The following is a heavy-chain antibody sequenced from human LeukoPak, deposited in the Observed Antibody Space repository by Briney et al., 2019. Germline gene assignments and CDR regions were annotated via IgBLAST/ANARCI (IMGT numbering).Heavy chain of an antibody. V-gene: IGHV4-38-2*01. D-gene: IGHD3-3*01. J-gene: IGHJ4*02. CDR3: VRLGVVLTEARFDY. Sequence: PAETLSLTCAVSGYSISSGYYWGWLRQPRERGLEWTVTINHRGGAFYNPSLKSRLTTSLDRSKNHHSLKLTSVTAADPAMYCCVRLGVVLTEARFDYWGQGVLVTVSS. CDR1: GYSISSGYY. CDR2: INHRGGA.